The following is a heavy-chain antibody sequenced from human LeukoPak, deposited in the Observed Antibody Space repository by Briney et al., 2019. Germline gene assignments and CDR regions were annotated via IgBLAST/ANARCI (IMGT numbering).Heavy chain of an antibody. CDR1: GYSIRSVYY. V-gene: IGHV4-38-2*02. CDR2: IYPSGTT. CDR3: ARAYSSSWYFNWFDP. J-gene: IGHJ5*02. Sequence: SETLSRTCPVSGYSIRSVYYWGWLRYPPGKGLEWVGNIYPSGTTYYNPSLKPRVTISVDTSKNQFSLKLSSVTAADTAVYFCARAYSSSWYFNWFDPWGQGTLVTVSS. D-gene: IGHD6-13*01.